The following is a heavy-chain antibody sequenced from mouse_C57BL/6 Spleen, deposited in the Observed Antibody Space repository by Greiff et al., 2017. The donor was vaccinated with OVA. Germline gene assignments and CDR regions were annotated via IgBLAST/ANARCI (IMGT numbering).Heavy chain of an antibody. CDR2: IYPSDSET. D-gene: IGHD1-1*01. CDR1: GYTFTSYW. Sequence: QVQLQQSGAELVRPGSSVKLSCKASGYTFTSYWMDWVKQRPGQGLERIGNIYPSDSETHYNQKFKDKATLTVDKSSSTAYMQLSSLTSEDSAVYYCARKGGSTTWYFDVWGTGTTVTVSS. J-gene: IGHJ1*03. CDR3: ARKGGSTTWYFDV. V-gene: IGHV1-61*01.